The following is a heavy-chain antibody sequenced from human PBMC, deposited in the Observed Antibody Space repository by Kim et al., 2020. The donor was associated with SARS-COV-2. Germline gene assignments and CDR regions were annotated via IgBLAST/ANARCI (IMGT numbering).Heavy chain of an antibody. CDR2: T. Sequence: TNYAQKRQGRVTMTTDTSTSTAYMELRSLRSGDTAVYYCARDGATTSVDYWGQGTLVTVSS. D-gene: IGHD4-17*01. V-gene: IGHV1-18*01. CDR3: ARDGATTSVDY. J-gene: IGHJ4*02.